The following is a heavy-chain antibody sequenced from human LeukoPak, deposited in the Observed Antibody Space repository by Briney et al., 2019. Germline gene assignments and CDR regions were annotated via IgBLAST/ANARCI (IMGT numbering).Heavy chain of an antibody. J-gene: IGHJ5*02. D-gene: IGHD2/OR15-2a*01. CDR1: GGTFSSYA. CDR3: ARDRSLSNWFDP. V-gene: IGHV1-69*05. CDR2: IIPIFGTA. Sequence: SVKVSCKASGGTFSSYAISWVRQAPGQGLEWMGGIIPIFGTANYAQKFQGRVTITTDESTSTAYMELSSLRSEDTAEYYCARDRSLSNWFDPWGQGTLVTVSS.